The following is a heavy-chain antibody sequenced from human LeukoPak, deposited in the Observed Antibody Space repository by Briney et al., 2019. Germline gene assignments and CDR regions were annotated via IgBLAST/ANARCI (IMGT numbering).Heavy chain of an antibody. J-gene: IGHJ4*02. CDR2: IYHSGST. CDR1: GYSISSGYY. CDR3: ARAEWLVHPFDY. V-gene: IGHV4-38-2*02. D-gene: IGHD6-19*01. Sequence: PSETLSLTCTVSGYSISSGYYWGWIRQPPGKGLEWIGSIYHSGSTYCNPSLKSRVTISVDTSKNQFSLKLSSVTAADTAVYYCARAEWLVHPFDYWGQGTLVTVSS.